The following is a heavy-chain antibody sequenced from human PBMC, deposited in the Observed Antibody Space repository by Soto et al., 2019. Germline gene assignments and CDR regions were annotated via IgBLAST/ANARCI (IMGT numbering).Heavy chain of an antibody. CDR1: RFTFSSYA. CDR3: AKDGYSLTINKTQDD. CDR2: ISVSGGST. V-gene: IGHV3-23*01. D-gene: IGHD5-18*01. J-gene: IGHJ4*02. Sequence: LSCAASRFTFSSYAMCWVRQAPGKGLEWVSSISVSGGSTYYADSVKGRFTISRDNSKNTLYLQMNSLRAEDTAVYYCAKDGYSLTINKTQDDWGQGSLVTV.